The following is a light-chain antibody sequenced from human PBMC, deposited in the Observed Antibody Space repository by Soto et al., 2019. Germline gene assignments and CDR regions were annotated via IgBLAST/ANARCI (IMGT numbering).Light chain of an antibody. V-gene: IGKV3-20*01. CDR2: GAS. Sequence: EIVLTQSPGTLSLSPGERATLSCRASQSVSSSYLAWYQQKPGQAPRLLIYGASSRATCIPDRFSGSGSGTDFTVNISRLEPEDFEVYYCQQYGSSRTFGQGTKVEIK. CDR1: QSVSSSY. J-gene: IGKJ1*01. CDR3: QQYGSSRT.